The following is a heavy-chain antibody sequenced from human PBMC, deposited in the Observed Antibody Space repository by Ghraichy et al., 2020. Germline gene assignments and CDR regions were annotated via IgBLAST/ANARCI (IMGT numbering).Heavy chain of an antibody. CDR2: ISSSGSTI. V-gene: IGHV3-48*03. J-gene: IGHJ6*02. D-gene: IGHD6-25*01. Sequence: GGSLRLSCAASGFTFSSYEMNWVRQAPGKGLEWVSYISSSGSTIYYADSVKGRFTISRDNAKNSLYLQMNSLRAEDTAVYYCGAAPPWYYYGMDVWGQGTTVTVSS. CDR3: GAAPPWYYYGMDV. CDR1: GFTFSSYE.